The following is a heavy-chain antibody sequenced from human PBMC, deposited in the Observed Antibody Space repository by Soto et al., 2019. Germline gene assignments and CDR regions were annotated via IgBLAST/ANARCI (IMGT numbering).Heavy chain of an antibody. V-gene: IGHV4-31*03. J-gene: IGHJ6*03. Sequence: QVQLQESGPGLVKPSQTLSLTCTVSGGSISSGGYYWSWIRQHPGKGLEWIGYIYYSGTTYYNPSLKSRVTISVDKSKNQFSLKLSSVTAADTAVYYCARSRGDSFYYMDVWGKGTTVTVSS. D-gene: IGHD2-21*02. CDR2: IYYSGTT. CDR3: ARSRGDSFYYMDV. CDR1: GGSISSGGYY.